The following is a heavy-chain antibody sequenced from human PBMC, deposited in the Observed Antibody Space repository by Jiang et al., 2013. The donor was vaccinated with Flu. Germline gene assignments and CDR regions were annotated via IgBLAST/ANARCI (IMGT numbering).Heavy chain of an antibody. CDR3: ASLVSSDSSGSNTFDY. CDR2: SIIVEAP. V-gene: IGHV4-34*01. Sequence: SLTCAVYGGSFSGYYWSWIRQPPGKGWSGLGKSIIVEAPNYNPSLKSRVTISVDTSKNQFSLKLSSVTAADTAVYYCASLVSSDSSGSNTFDYWGQGTLVTVSS. CDR1: GGSFSGYY. D-gene: IGHD3-22*01. J-gene: IGHJ4*02.